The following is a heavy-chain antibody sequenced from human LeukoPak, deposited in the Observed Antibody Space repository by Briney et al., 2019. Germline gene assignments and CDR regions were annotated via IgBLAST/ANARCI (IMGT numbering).Heavy chain of an antibody. D-gene: IGHD2-2*01. CDR2: IYYSGST. CDR1: GGSISSYY. J-gene: IGHJ3*02. Sequence: SETLSLTCTVSGGSISSYYWTWIRQPPGKGLEWLGYIYYSGSTNYNPSLKSRVTISLDTSKNQFSLKLSSVTAADTAVYYCARRNSPRLKHCSSTSCYPGGAFDIWGQGTMVTVSS. V-gene: IGHV4-59*08. CDR3: ARRNSPRLKHCSSTSCYPGGAFDI.